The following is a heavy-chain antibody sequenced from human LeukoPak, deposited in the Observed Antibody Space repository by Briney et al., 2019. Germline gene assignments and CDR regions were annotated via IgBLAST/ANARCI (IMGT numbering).Heavy chain of an antibody. D-gene: IGHD6-19*01. CDR3: APGRGSGWSSNWFDP. V-gene: IGHV3-23*01. CDR2: ISVSGGNT. Sequence: PGGSLRLYCAASGFTFSSYLMRWVRQAPGKGLEWVSVISVSGGNTYYVDSVKGRFTISRDNSKNTLYLQMNSLRAEDTAIYYCAPGRGSGWSSNWFDPWGQGTLVTVSS. J-gene: IGHJ5*02. CDR1: GFTFSSYL.